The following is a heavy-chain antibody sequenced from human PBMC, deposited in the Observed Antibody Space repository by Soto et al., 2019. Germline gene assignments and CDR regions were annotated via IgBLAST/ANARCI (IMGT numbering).Heavy chain of an antibody. CDR2: ISSSSSSI. CDR3: ARDTSASDFWSGYYEDYYYYYGMDV. V-gene: IGHV3-21*01. CDR1: GFTFISYS. D-gene: IGHD3-3*01. J-gene: IGHJ6*02. Sequence: GGSLRLSCAASGFTFISYSMNWVRQAPGKGLEWVSSISSSSSSIYYADSVKGRFTISRDNAKNSLYLQMNSLRAEDTAVYYCARDTSASDFWSGYYEDYYYYYGMDVWGQGTTVTVSS.